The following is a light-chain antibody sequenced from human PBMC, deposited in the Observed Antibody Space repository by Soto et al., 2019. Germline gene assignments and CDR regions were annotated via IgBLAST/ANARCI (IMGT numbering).Light chain of an antibody. CDR3: QYYDTFHT. CDR1: QSVDSTY. J-gene: IGKJ1*01. Sequence: EIVLTQSPGTLSLSPGERAALSCRASQSVDSTYLTWYQQKPGQAPRLLIYGATGRATGIPDRFSGGGSGTDFTLTISRLEPEDFAVYYCQYYDTFHTFGQGTKVDIK. V-gene: IGKV3-20*01. CDR2: GAT.